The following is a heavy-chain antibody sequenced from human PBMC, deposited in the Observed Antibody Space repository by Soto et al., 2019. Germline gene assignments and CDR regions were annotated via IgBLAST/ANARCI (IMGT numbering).Heavy chain of an antibody. CDR3: AVSTTLESPRQWLFYFQH. Sequence: SVKVSCKASGGTFSSYAISWVRQAPGQGLEWMGGIIPIFGTANYAQKFQGRVTITADESTSTAYMELSSLRSEDTAVYYCAVSTTLESPRQWLFYFQHWGQGTPVTVSS. D-gene: IGHD3-22*01. J-gene: IGHJ1*01. V-gene: IGHV1-69*13. CDR2: IIPIFGTA. CDR1: GGTFSSYA.